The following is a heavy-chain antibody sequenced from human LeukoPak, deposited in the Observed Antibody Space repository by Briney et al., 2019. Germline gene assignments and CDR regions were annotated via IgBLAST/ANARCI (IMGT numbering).Heavy chain of an antibody. J-gene: IGHJ4*02. CDR1: GGSFSGYY. V-gene: IGHV4-34*01. D-gene: IGHD3-16*02. Sequence: SETLSLTCAVYGGSFSGYYWSWIRQPPGKGLEWIGEINHSGSTNYNPSLKSRVTISADTSKNQFSLKLSSVTAADTAVYYCAGSMITFGGVIANYWGQGTLVTVSS. CDR2: INHSGST. CDR3: AGSMITFGGVIANY.